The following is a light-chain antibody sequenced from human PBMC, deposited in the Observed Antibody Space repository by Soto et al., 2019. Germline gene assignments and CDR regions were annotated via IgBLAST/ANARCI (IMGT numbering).Light chain of an antibody. J-gene: IGKJ4*01. CDR1: QSVNSN. CDR2: GAS. CDR3: QQYNIWPRT. V-gene: IGKV3D-15*01. Sequence: EIVMTQSPATLSVSPGERATLSCRASQSVNSNLAWYQQRPGQAPRLLIYGASTRATGIPDRFSGSGSGTEFTLTISSLQSEDFAVYYCQQYNIWPRTFGGGTKVEIK.